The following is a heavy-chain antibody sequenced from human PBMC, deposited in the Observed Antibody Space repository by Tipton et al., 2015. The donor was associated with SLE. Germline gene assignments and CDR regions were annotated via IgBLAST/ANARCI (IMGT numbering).Heavy chain of an antibody. CDR2: ICYSGST. CDR1: GGSISSGGYY. V-gene: IGHV4-30-4*08. CDR3: ARGHRPDPFDI. J-gene: IGHJ3*02. Sequence: TLSLTCTVSGGSISSGGYYWSWIRQHPGKGLEWIGYICYSGSTYYNPSLKSRVSISVDTSRTHFSLKITSLTAADTAVYFCARGHRPDPFDIWGQGTMVTVSS.